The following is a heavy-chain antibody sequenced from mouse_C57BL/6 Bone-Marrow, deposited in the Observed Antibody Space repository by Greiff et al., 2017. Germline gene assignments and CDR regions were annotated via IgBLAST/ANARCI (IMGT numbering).Heavy chain of an antibody. Sequence: QVQLQQSGPGLVQPSQSLSITCTVSGFSLTSYGVHWVRQSPGKGLEWLGVIWRGGSTDYNAAFMSRLSITKDNSKSQVFFKMNRLQADDTAIYYCAKPRGSSFYYAMDYWGQGTSVTVSS. V-gene: IGHV2-5*01. D-gene: IGHD1-1*01. CDR3: AKPRGSSFYYAMDY. CDR2: IWRGGST. CDR1: GFSLTSYG. J-gene: IGHJ4*01.